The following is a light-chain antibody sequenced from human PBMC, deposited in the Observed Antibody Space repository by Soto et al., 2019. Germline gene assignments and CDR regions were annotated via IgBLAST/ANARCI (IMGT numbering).Light chain of an antibody. CDR1: QSVSSN. CDR2: GAS. V-gene: IGKV3-15*01. J-gene: IGKJ1*01. Sequence: EIVMTQSPATLSVSPGERATLSCRASQSVSSNLAWYQQKPGQAPRLLIYGASTRATGIPARFSGSGSGTEFTLTISSMKSEDFAVYYCQQSWTFGQGTKVDIK. CDR3: QQSWT.